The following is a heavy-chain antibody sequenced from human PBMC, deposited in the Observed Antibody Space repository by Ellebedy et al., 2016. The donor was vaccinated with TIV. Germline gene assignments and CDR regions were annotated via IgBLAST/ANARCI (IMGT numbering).Heavy chain of an antibody. CDR2: IGSSGGTI. J-gene: IGHJ4*02. CDR3: ARGSAGTFDY. CDR1: GFSLSDHY. Sequence: GESLKISXVASGFSLSDHYMSWIRQAPGKGLEWVSYIGSSGGTIYYADSVKGRFTISRDTAKNSLYLQMNSLRVEDTAVYYCARGSAGTFDYWGQGTLATVSS. D-gene: IGHD1-1*01. V-gene: IGHV3-11*01.